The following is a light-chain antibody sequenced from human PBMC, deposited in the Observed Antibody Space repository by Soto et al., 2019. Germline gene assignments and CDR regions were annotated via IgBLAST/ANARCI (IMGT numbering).Light chain of an antibody. J-gene: IGLJ2*01. V-gene: IGLV2-14*01. Sequence: QSALTQPASVSGSPGQSITISCSGTSIGVGGYNYVSWYQQHLGKAPKLMVYDVSNRPSGVSNRFSGSKSGNTASLTISGLQAEDEADYYCSSYTTSSTLIFGGGTKLTVL. CDR2: DVS. CDR1: SIGVGGYNY. CDR3: SSYTTSSTLI.